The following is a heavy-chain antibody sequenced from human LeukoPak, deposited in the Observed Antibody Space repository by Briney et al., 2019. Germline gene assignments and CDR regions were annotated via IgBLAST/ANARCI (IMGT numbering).Heavy chain of an antibody. CDR2: IYYSGST. V-gene: IGHV4-59*08. D-gene: IGHD3-9*01. CDR1: GGSISSYY. J-gene: IGHJ5*02. Sequence: SETLSLTCTVSGGSISSYYWSWIRQPPGKGLEWIGYIYYSGSTNYNPSLKSRVTISVDTSKNQFSLKLSPVTAADTAVYYCARTYYDILTGYDNWFDPWGQGTLVTVSS. CDR3: ARTYYDILTGYDNWFDP.